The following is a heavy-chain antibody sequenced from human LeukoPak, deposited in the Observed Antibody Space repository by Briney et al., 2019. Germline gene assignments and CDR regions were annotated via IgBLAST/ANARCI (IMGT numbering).Heavy chain of an antibody. Sequence: GGSLRLSCAASGFTFSTYTMSWVRQAPGKGLEWVSSISGSGSDIYYADSVKGRFTVSRDNAKNSFFLQMNSLTAGDTAVYYCARALYGSGVVWGKGTTVIVSS. J-gene: IGHJ6*04. CDR3: ARALYGSGVV. D-gene: IGHD3-10*01. V-gene: IGHV3-21*01. CDR1: GFTFSTYT. CDR2: ISGSGSDI.